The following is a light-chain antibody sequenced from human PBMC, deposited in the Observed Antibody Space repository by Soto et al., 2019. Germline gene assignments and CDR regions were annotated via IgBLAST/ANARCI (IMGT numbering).Light chain of an antibody. CDR3: AAWDDSLNGQGFDV. CDR1: SSNIGSNT. CDR2: SNN. J-gene: IGLJ1*01. Sequence: QSALTQPPSASGTPGQRVTISCSGSSSNIGSNTVNWYQQLPGTAPKLLIYSNNQRPSGVPDRFSGSKSGTSASLAISGLQSEDEADYYCAAWDDSLNGQGFDVFGTGTKVTVL. V-gene: IGLV1-44*01.